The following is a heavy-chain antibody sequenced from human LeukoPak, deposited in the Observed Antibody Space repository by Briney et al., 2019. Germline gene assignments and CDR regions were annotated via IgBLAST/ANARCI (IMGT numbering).Heavy chain of an antibody. D-gene: IGHD1-26*01. CDR1: GFTFSSYA. CDR2: ISYDETNK. Sequence: PGGSLRLSCAASGFTFSSYAMHWVRQAPGKGLEWVAVISYDETNKYYADSVKGRFTISRDNSKNTLYLQMNSLRAEDTAVYYCAKGVGWELLRSIDYWGQGTLVTVSS. V-gene: IGHV3-30*04. CDR3: AKGVGWELLRSIDY. J-gene: IGHJ4*02.